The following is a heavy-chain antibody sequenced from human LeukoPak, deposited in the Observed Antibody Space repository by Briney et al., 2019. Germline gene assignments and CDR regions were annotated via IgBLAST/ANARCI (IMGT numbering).Heavy chain of an antibody. CDR2: IKPSGGST. Sequence: ASVKVSRKASGYTFTSYYTHWVRQAPAQGLEWMGIIKPSGGSTLYAQKFQGRVTVTSDMSTSTVYVELSSLRSEDTAVYYCAREVPENFNFDYWGQGTLVTVSS. J-gene: IGHJ4*02. V-gene: IGHV1-46*01. D-gene: IGHD2/OR15-2a*01. CDR3: AREVPENFNFDY. CDR1: GYTFTSYY.